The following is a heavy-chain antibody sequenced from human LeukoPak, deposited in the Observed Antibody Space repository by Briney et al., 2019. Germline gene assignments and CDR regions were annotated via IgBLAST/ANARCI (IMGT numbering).Heavy chain of an antibody. V-gene: IGHV4-34*01. CDR2: INHSGYT. J-gene: IGHJ4*02. CDR3: TRMTTGHDY. D-gene: IGHD4-17*01. Sequence: SETLSLTCAVSGVSFNDYYWSWVRQTPGKGLEWIGEINHSGYTNDSPSLKSRVTPSIDTSRKQFSLNVRSVTVADTGIYYCTRMTTGHDYWGQGTLVTVSS. CDR1: GVSFNDYY.